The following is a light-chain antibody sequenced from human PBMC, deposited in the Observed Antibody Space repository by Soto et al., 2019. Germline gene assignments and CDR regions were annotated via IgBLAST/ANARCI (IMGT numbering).Light chain of an antibody. Sequence: EIVLTQSPGTLSLSPGERVTLSCRASQSVSSSYLGWFQQRPGQAPRLLIYDTSNRATGIPDRFSGSGSGTDFTLTISRLEPEDVAVYYCQQYYSTPPLTFGGGTKVEIK. V-gene: IGKV3-20*01. CDR3: QQYYSTPPLT. J-gene: IGKJ4*01. CDR1: QSVSSSY. CDR2: DTS.